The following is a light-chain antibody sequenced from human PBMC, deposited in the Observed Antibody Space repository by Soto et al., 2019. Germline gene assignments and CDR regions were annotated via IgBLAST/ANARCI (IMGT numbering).Light chain of an antibody. CDR1: RNLLHSNGYYY. CDR2: LGS. CDR3: AQGLATPFT. Sequence: EIVLTQSPLSLPVTPGEPASISCRSSRNLLHSNGYYYLDWYLQKPGQSPQLLIYLGSNRASGVPDRFSGSGSGTDFTLTISRVEAEDAGVYFCAQGLATPFTFGGGTKVDIK. V-gene: IGKV2-28*01. J-gene: IGKJ4*01.